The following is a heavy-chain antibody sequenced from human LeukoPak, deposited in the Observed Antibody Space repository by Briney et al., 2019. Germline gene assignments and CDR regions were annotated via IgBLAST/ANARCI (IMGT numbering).Heavy chain of an antibody. D-gene: IGHD6-19*01. V-gene: IGHV3-21*01. Sequence: GGSLRLSCAASGFTFSSYNMNWVRQAPGKGLEWVSSISSSSSYIYYADSVKGRFTISRDNAKNSLYLQMNSLRVEDTAVYYCSRAPTFSGWFDYWGQGTLVTVSS. CDR3: SRAPTFSGWFDY. CDR2: ISSSSSYI. J-gene: IGHJ4*02. CDR1: GFTFSSYN.